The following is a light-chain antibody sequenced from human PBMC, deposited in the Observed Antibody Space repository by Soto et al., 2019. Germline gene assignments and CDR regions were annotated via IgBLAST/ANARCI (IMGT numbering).Light chain of an antibody. CDR1: QSVSNN. V-gene: IGKV3-15*01. CDR2: GAS. CDR3: QQFNNWPPWT. Sequence: EIVLTQSPGTLSLSPGERATLSCRSSQSVSNNYLAWYQQKPGQAPRRLIYGASTRAAGIPDRFSGSGSGTEFTLTISGLQSDDFAVYYCQQFNNWPPWTFGQGTKVDIK. J-gene: IGKJ1*01.